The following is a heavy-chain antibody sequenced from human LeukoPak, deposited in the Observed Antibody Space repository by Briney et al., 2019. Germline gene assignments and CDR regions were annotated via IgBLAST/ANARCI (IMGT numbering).Heavy chain of an antibody. V-gene: IGHV1-24*01. CDR2: FDPEDDET. J-gene: IGHJ6*02. Sequence: ASVKVSCKASGYTLTELPIHWVRQAPGKGLEWMGSFDPEDDETLYAQKFQGRVTMTEDTSTDTAYMELSSLRSEDTAVYYCATGMATMGRAYYYYAMDVWGQGTTVTVSS. CDR3: ATGMATMGRAYYYYAMDV. CDR1: GYTLTELP. D-gene: IGHD5-24*01.